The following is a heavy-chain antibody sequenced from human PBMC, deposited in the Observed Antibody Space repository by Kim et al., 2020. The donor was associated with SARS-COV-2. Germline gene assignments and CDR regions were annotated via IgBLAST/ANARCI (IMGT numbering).Heavy chain of an antibody. CDR3: AKFNYYDSSGYLDY. D-gene: IGHD3-22*01. J-gene: IGHJ4*02. Sequence: ADSVKARFTLSGDNSKNTLYLQMNSLRAEDTAVYYCAKFNYYDSSGYLDYWGQGTLVTVSS. V-gene: IGHV3-23*01.